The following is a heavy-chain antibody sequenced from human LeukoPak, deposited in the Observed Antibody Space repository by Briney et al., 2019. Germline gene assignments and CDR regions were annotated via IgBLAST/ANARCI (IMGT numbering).Heavy chain of an antibody. D-gene: IGHD1-26*01. CDR3: ARVSGADASDI. J-gene: IGHJ3*02. CDR2: ISSGSSII. V-gene: IGHV3-48*02. CDR1: GFTFSSYS. Sequence: PGGSLRLSCAASGFTFSSYSLNWVRQAPGKGLEWVSYISSGSSIIYCGDSVKGRFTISRDNAKNSLYLQMHTLRDEDTAVYYCARVSGADASDIWGQGAMVTVSS.